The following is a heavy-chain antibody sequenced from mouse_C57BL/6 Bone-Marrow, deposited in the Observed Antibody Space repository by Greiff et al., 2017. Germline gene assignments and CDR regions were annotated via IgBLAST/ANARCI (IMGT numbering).Heavy chain of an antibody. V-gene: IGHV1-72*01. CDR3: ARLGAQGEVDY. D-gene: IGHD3-3*01. CDR1: GYTFTSYW. CDR2: IDPNSGGT. J-gene: IGHJ2*01. Sequence: QVQLQQPGAELVKPGASVKLSCKASGYTFTSYWMHWVKQRPGRGLEWIGMIDPNSGGTKYNEKFKSKATLTVDKPSSTAYMQLSSLSSEDSAVYYCARLGAQGEVDYWGQGTTLTVSS.